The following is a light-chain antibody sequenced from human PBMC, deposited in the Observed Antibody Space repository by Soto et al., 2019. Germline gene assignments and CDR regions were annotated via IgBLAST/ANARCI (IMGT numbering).Light chain of an antibody. J-gene: IGLJ2*01. V-gene: IGLV4-69*01. CDR3: QTWGTGTYVV. Sequence: QSVLTQSPSASASLGASVKLTCTLSSGHSSYAIAWHQQQPEKGPRYLMKLNSDGSHSKGDGIPDRFSGSSSGAERYLTISSLQSEDEAEYHCQTWGTGTYVVFGGWTQLTVL. CDR1: SGHSSYA. CDR2: LNSDGSH.